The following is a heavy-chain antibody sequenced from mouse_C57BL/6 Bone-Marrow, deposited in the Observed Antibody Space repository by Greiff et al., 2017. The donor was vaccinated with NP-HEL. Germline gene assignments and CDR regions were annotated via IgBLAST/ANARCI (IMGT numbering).Heavy chain of an antibody. CDR2: INPNNGGT. CDR3: AREWNWYFDV. J-gene: IGHJ1*03. CDR1: GYTFTDYY. V-gene: IGHV1-26*01. Sequence: VQLQQSGPELVKPGASVKISCKASGYTFTDYYMNWVKQSNGKSLEWIGDINPNNGGTSYNQKFKGKATLTVDKSSSTAYMELRSLTSEDSAVYYCAREWNWYFDVWGTGTTVTVSS.